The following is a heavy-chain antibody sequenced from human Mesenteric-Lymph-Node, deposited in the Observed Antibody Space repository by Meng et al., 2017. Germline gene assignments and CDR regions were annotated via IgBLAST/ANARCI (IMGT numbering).Heavy chain of an antibody. CDR3: ARDPVGVGGGYLYYFDY. CDR2: INPSGGST. D-gene: IGHD1-26*01. V-gene: IGHV1-46*01. CDR1: GYTFTSYY. J-gene: IGHJ4*02. Sequence: ASVMVSCKASGYTFTSYYMHWVRQAPGQGLEWMGIINPSGGSTSYAQKFQGRVTMTRDTSTSTVYMELSSLRSEDTAVYYCARDPVGVGGGYLYYFDYWGQGTLVTVSS.